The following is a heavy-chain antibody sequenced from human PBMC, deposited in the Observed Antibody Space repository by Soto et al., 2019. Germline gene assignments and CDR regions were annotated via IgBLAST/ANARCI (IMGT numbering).Heavy chain of an antibody. CDR1: GFTFDDYM. J-gene: IGHJ6*02. Sequence: EVQLVESGGVVIQPGGSLRLSCAASGFTFDDYMMHWVRQVPGKGLEWVSLISWDGDSTSYSDSVRGRFTISRDNSEDALYLQISSLRSEDTYIYYWFQDIRPRAWYGSDVWGQGTPVKVSS. CDR2: ISWDGDST. CDR3: FQDIRPRAWYGSDV. V-gene: IGHV3-43*01.